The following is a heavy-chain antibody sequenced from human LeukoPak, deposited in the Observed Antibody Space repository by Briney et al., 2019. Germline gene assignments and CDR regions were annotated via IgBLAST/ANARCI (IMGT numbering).Heavy chain of an antibody. CDR1: GFTFSSHG. V-gene: IGHV3-30*18. CDR2: ISYDGSNK. D-gene: IGHD2-2*01. Sequence: GGSLRLSCAASGFTFSSHGMHWVRQAPGKGLEWVAVISYDGSNKYYADSVKGRFTISRDNSKNTLYLQMNSLRAEDTAVYYCAKGGRYCSSTSCYPFDYWGQGTLVTVSS. CDR3: AKGGRYCSSTSCYPFDY. J-gene: IGHJ4*02.